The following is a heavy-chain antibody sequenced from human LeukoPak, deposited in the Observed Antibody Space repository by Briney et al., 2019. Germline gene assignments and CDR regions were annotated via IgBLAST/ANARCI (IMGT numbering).Heavy chain of an antibody. Sequence: GRSLRLSCAPSGFTFSRHGMHWVRQAPGKGLEWVAIISNDGSRKYYAHSVEGRFTISRDNSKNTLYLQMDSLRAEDTAVYYCARSGGGLASFDFWGQGTLVTVSS. CDR3: ARSGGGLASFDF. V-gene: IGHV3-30*03. CDR1: GFTFSRHG. J-gene: IGHJ4*02. D-gene: IGHD2-8*02. CDR2: ISNDGSRK.